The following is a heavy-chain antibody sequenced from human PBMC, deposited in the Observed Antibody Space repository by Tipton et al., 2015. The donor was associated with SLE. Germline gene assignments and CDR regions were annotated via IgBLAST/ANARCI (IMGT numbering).Heavy chain of an antibody. V-gene: IGHV4-59*11. D-gene: IGHD1-1*01. CDR2: IYYSGST. J-gene: IGHJ4*02. CDR3: ARTTTTNWNFDY. Sequence: TLSLTCTVSGGSISSHYWSWIRQPPGEGLEWIGYIYYSGSTNYNPSLKSRVTISVDTSKNQFSLKLSSVTAADTAVYYCARTTTTNWNFDYWGQGTLVTVSS. CDR1: GGSISSHY.